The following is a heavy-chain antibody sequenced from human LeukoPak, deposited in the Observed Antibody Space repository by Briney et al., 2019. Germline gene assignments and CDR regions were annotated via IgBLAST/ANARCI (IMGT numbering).Heavy chain of an antibody. CDR3: AKQMSTVTFTPFDY. Sequence: GGSLRLSCAASGFTFSSYSMNWVRQAPGKGLEWVSGISGSGGSTYYVDSVKGRFTISRDNSKNTLYLQMNSLRADDTAVYYCAKQMSTVTFTPFDYWGQGTLVTVSS. D-gene: IGHD4-17*01. CDR2: ISGSGGST. V-gene: IGHV3-23*01. J-gene: IGHJ4*02. CDR1: GFTFSSYS.